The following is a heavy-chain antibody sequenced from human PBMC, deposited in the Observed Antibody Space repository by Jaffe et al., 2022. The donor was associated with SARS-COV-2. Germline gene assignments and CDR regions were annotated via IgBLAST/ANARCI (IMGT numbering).Heavy chain of an antibody. J-gene: IGHJ4*02. V-gene: IGHV3-30*18. CDR3: VNARRGIAAAGAFDS. CDR1: GFTFSKSG. D-gene: IGHD6-13*01. Sequence: QVQLVESGGGVVQPGRSLRLSCAASGFTFSKSGMHWVRQTPGKGLEWVAVISFDGSKKYYADSVKGRFTISRDNSKNTLYLQMNSLTAEDTATYYCVNARRGIAAAGAFDSWGQGSLVTVSS. CDR2: ISFDGSKK.